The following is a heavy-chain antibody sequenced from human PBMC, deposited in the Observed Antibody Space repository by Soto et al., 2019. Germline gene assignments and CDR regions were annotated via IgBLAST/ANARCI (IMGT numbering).Heavy chain of an antibody. CDR3: ARGSDFLYYYGMDV. J-gene: IGHJ6*02. CDR2: IYYSGTT. D-gene: IGHD5-12*01. Sequence: SETLSLTCPVSGGSISSRSHHWGWTRQPPGKGLEWIANIYYSGTTNYNPSLKSRVTISVDTSKNQFSLNLSSVSAADTAVYYCARGSDFLYYYGMDVWGQGTTVTVSS. CDR1: GGSISSRSHH. V-gene: IGHV4-39*07.